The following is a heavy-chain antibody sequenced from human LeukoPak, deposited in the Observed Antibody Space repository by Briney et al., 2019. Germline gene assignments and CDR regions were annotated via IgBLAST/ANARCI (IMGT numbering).Heavy chain of an antibody. J-gene: IGHJ3*02. V-gene: IGHV7-4-1*02. CDR3: ARDRAYYYDSSGVRLGHDAFDI. D-gene: IGHD3-22*01. CDR2: INTNTGNP. CDR1: GYIFTSYA. Sequence: ASVKVSCKASGYIFTSYAMNWVRQAPGQGLEWMGWINTNTGNPTYARGFTGRFVFSLDTSVSTAYVQISSLKAEDTAVYYCARDRAYYYDSSGVRLGHDAFDIWGQGTMVTVSS.